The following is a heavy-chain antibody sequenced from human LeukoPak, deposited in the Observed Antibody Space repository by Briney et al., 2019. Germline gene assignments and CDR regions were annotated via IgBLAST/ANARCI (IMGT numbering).Heavy chain of an antibody. CDR2: ISAYNANT. CDR1: GYIFTSYG. V-gene: IGHV1-18*01. J-gene: IGHJ4*02. CDR3: ARGDYVWASYPYFDY. D-gene: IGHD3-16*01. Sequence: ASVKVSCKASGYIFTSYGLSRVRQAPGQGLEWMGWISAYNANTNYAQNLQGRVTVTTETSTSTAYMELRSLRSDDTAVYYCARGDYVWASYPYFDYWGQGTLVTVSS.